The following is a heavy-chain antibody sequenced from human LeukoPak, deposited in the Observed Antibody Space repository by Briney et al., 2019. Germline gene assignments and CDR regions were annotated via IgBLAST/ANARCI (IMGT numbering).Heavy chain of an antibody. V-gene: IGHV4-38-2*02. Sequence: SETLSLTCTVSGYSISSGYYWGWIRQPPGKGLEWIGSIYHSGGAYYNPSLKSRVTISVDTSKNQFSLKLSSVTAADMAVYYCAREEQRPFLGYMDVWGKGTTVIVSS. D-gene: IGHD6-25*01. CDR3: AREEQRPFLGYMDV. J-gene: IGHJ6*03. CDR1: GYSISSGYY. CDR2: IYHSGGA.